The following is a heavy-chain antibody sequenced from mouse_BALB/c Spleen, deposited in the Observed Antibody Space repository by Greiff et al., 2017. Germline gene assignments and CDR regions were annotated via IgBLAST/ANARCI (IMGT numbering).Heavy chain of an antibody. Sequence: QVQLKQSGAELAKPGASVKMSCKASGYTFTSYWMHWLKQRPGQGLEWIGYINPSTGYTEYNQKFKDKATLTADKSSSTAYMQLSSLTSEDSAVYYGARAGYYGSSYQFAYWGQGTLVTVSA. CDR2: INPSTGYT. D-gene: IGHD1-1*01. CDR1: GYTFTSYW. CDR3: ARAGYYGSSYQFAY. V-gene: IGHV1-7*01. J-gene: IGHJ3*01.